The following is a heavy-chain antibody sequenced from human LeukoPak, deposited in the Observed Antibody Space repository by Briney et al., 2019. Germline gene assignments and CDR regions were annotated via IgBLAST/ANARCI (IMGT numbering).Heavy chain of an antibody. Sequence: GGSLRLSCAASGFSFDDYAMHWVRQAPGKGLEWVSGITWNSGSTGYADSVKGRFTISRDNAKNSLFVQMNSLRAEDTALYYCAKDACSGTSCSFDYWGQGTLVTASS. CDR1: GFSFDDYA. J-gene: IGHJ4*02. V-gene: IGHV3-9*01. D-gene: IGHD2-2*01. CDR2: ITWNSGST. CDR3: AKDACSGTSCSFDY.